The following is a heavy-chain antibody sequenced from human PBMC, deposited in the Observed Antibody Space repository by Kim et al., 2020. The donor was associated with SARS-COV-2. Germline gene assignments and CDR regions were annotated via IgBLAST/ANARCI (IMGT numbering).Heavy chain of an antibody. Sequence: SVKVSCKASGGTFSSYAISWVRQAPGQGLEWMGGIIPIFGTANYAQKFQGRVTITADESTSTAYMELSSLRSEDTAVYYCARDGAGVLMVYATNWFDPWGQGTLVTVSS. CDR1: GGTFSSYA. CDR3: ARDGAGVLMVYATNWFDP. CDR2: IIPIFGTA. V-gene: IGHV1-69*13. J-gene: IGHJ5*02. D-gene: IGHD2-8*01.